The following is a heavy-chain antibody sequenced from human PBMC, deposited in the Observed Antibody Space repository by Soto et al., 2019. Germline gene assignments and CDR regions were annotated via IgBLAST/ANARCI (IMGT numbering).Heavy chain of an antibody. D-gene: IGHD3-10*01. Sequence: GRTLRLPCAVSGFTYSTYAISWVRQAPGKGLEWVSAISGSGDITYSADSVRGRFTISRDNFKNTLYLQMNSLRIHHTAAYYCAHPRGYGVFDAYDIWGQGTMDTVSS. CDR1: GFTYSTYA. J-gene: IGHJ3*02. CDR3: AHPRGYGVFDAYDI. CDR2: ISGSGDIT. V-gene: IGHV3-23*01.